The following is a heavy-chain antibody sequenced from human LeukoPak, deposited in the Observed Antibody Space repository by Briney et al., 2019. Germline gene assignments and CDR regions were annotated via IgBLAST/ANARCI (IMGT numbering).Heavy chain of an antibody. CDR2: IDPGDSDT. J-gene: IGHJ3*01. CDR3: ARRQLGSDTFDV. Sequence: GESLKISCEGSGYSFSSHWIAWVRQRPGKGLEWMGIIDPGDSDTRYSPSFQGQVTVSADKSTRTAYVQWRSLDASDTAMYYCARRQLGSDTFDVWGQGIMVTV. D-gene: IGHD6-13*01. CDR1: GYSFSSHW. V-gene: IGHV5-51*01.